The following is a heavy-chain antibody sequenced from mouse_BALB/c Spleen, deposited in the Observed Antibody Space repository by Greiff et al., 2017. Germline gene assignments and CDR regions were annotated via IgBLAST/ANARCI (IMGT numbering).Heavy chain of an antibody. D-gene: IGHD2-4*01. Sequence: EVKVVESGGGLVKPGGSLKLSCAASGFTFSSYAMSWVRQTPEKRLEWVATISSGGSYTYYPDSVKGRFTISRDNAKNTLYLQMSSLRSEDTAMYYCARQRATMTFDYWGQGTTLTVSS. CDR1: GFTFSSYA. V-gene: IGHV5-9-3*01. CDR3: ARQRATMTFDY. J-gene: IGHJ2*01. CDR2: ISSGGSYT.